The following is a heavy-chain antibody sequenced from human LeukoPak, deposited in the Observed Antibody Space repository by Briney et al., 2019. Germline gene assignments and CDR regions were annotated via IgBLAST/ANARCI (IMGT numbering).Heavy chain of an antibody. CDR2: IYYIGSP. CDR3: ARGGMTTVNNFDY. D-gene: IGHD4-4*01. Sequence: SKTLSLTCTVSGGSISRYYWSWIRRPPGKGLEWIGYIYYIGSPNYNPSLKSRVTMSVDTSKNQLFLQLKSVTAADTAVYYCARGGMTTVNNFDYWGQGTLVTVSS. V-gene: IGHV4-59*13. J-gene: IGHJ4*02. CDR1: GGSISRYY.